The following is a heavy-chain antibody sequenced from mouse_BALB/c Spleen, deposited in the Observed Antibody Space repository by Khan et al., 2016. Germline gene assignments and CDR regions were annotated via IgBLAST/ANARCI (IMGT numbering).Heavy chain of an antibody. CDR2: IDPENGNT. D-gene: IGHD2-3*01. CDR1: GFNIKDYY. CDR3: ALDGSWFAY. Sequence: VQLQQSGAELVRPGALVKLSCKASGFNIKDYYMHWVKQRPEQGLEWIGWIDPENGNTIYDPKFQGKASITAATSSNTAYLQLSSLTSEDTAVYYCALDGSWFAYWGQGTLVTVSA. V-gene: IGHV14-1*02. J-gene: IGHJ3*01.